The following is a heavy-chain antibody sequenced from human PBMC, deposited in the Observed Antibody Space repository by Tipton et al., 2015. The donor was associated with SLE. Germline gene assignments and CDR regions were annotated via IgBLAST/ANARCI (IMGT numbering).Heavy chain of an antibody. CDR1: GGSISSYY. V-gene: IGHV4-4*07. CDR2: IYTSGST. Sequence: TLSLTCTVSGGSISSYYWSWIRQPAGEGLEWIGRIYTSGSTIYNPSLKSRVTLSVDTSKNQFSLKLTSVTAADTAVYYCARDGGTARYGMDVWGQGTTVTVSS. CDR3: ARDGGTARYGMDV. J-gene: IGHJ6*02. D-gene: IGHD6-6*01.